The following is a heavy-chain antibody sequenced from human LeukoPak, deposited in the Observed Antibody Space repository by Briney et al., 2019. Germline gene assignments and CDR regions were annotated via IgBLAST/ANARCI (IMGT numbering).Heavy chain of an antibody. J-gene: IGHJ4*02. D-gene: IGHD3-16*02. CDR3: AKDSYYDYVWGSYRYTNQFDY. V-gene: IGHV3-43*01. Sequence: GGSLRLSCAASGFTFDDYTMHWVRHAPGKGLEWVSLISWDGRSTYYADSVKGRFTISRDNSKNTLYLQMNSLRAEDTAVYYCAKDSYYDYVWGSYRYTNQFDYWGQGTLVTVSS. CDR1: GFTFDDYT. CDR2: ISWDGRST.